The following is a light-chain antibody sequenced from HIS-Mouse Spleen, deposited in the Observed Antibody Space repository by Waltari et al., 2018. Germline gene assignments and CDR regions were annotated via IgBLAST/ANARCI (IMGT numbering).Light chain of an antibody. V-gene: IGKV1-8*01. J-gene: IGKJ5*01. CDR1: QGISSY. CDR3: QQYYSYLPIT. CDR2: AAS. Sequence: AIRMTQSPSSFSASTGDRVTITCRASQGISSYLAWSQQKPGKAPKLLIYAASTLQSGVPSRFSGSGSGTDFTLTISCLQSEDFATYYCQQYYSYLPITFGQGTRLEIK.